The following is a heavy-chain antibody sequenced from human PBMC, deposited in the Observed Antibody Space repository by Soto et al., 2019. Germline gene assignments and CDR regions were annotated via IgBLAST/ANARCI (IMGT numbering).Heavy chain of an antibody. J-gene: IGHJ6*02. Sequence: SVKVSCKASGGTFSSYAISWVRQAPGQGLEWMGGIIPIFGTANYAQKFQGRVRITADESTSTAYMELSSLRSEDTAVYYCARLRPSLYYYYGMDVWGQGTTVTVS. CDR2: IIPIFGTA. CDR3: ARLRPSLYYYYGMDV. V-gene: IGHV1-69*13. CDR1: GGTFSSYA.